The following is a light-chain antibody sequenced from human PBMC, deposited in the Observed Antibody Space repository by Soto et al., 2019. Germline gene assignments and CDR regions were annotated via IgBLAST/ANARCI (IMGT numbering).Light chain of an antibody. J-gene: IGLJ1*01. CDR1: SSNIGGNS. V-gene: IGLV1-51*01. CDR2: DDN. Sequence: QSVLTQPPSVSAAPGQKVTISCSGSSSNIGGNSVSWYQQLPGTAPKLLIYDDNKRPSGIPDRFSGSKSGTSVTLGITGLQPGDEADYYCGSWDASLSLYLFGTGTKVTVL. CDR3: GSWDASLSLYL.